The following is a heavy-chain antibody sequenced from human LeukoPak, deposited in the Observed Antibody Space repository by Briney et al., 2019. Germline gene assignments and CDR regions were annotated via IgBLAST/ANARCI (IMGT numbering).Heavy chain of an antibody. D-gene: IGHD6-6*01. CDR1: GGSTSSYY. V-gene: IGHV4-4*07. CDR2: IYTSGST. CDR3: ARVGAARSAKYYFDY. J-gene: IGHJ4*02. Sequence: SETLSLTCTVSGGSTSSYYWSWIRQPAGKGLEWIGRIYTSGSTNYNPPLKSRVTMSVDTSKNQFSLKLSSVTAADTAVYYCARVGAARSAKYYFDYWGQGTLVTVSS.